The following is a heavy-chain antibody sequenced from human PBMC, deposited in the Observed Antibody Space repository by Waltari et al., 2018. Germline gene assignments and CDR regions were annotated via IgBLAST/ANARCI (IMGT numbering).Heavy chain of an antibody. J-gene: IGHJ6*03. V-gene: IGHV4-4*07. CDR1: GGSISSSY. D-gene: IGHD2-2*01. Sequence: QVQLQESGPGLVKPSETLSLTCPVSGGSISSSYWSWIRQPAGKGLEWIGRIYTSGSTNYNPSLKSRVTMSVDTSKNQFSLKLSSVTAADTAVYYCARDVRTPAHYYYMDVWGKGTTVTVSS. CDR3: ARDVRTPAHYYYMDV. CDR2: IYTSGST.